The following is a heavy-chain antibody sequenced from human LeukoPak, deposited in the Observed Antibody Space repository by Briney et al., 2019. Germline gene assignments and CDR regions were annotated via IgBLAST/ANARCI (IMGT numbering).Heavy chain of an antibody. CDR2: MNPNRGNT. Sequence: ASVKVSCKASGYSFSNYDIHWVRQATGQGLEWMGWMNPNRGNTGHAQKFQGRVTMTWNTSLNTAYMELSSLRSEDTAVYYCARIDSRSDGLGNWFDPWGQGTLVTVSS. D-gene: IGHD3/OR15-3a*01. CDR1: GYSFSNYD. V-gene: IGHV1-8*01. J-gene: IGHJ5*02. CDR3: ARIDSRSDGLGNWFDP.